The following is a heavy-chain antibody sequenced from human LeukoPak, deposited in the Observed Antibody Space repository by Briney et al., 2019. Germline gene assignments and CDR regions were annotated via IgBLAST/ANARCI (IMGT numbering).Heavy chain of an antibody. CDR1: GFTFSSYG. V-gene: IGHV3-30*02. D-gene: IGHD3-22*01. CDR2: IPYDGSNN. J-gene: IGHJ4*02. CDR3: AKDDSGNSDY. Sequence: GGSLRLSCAASGFTFSSYGMHWVRQAPGKGLEWVAFIPYDGSNNYYADSVKGRFTISRDNSKNTLYLQMHSLSAEDRALYYCAKDDSGNSDYWGQGTLVTVSS.